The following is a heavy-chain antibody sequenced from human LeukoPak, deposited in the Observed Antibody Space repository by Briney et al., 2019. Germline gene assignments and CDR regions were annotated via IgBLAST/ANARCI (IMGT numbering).Heavy chain of an antibody. J-gene: IGHJ4*02. CDR2: VSYDGTYK. Sequence: GGSLRLSCAASGFTFSSYGMHWVRQAPGKGLEWVAVVSYDGTYKYYADSVKGRFTISRDNSKNTLYLQMNSLRAEDTAVYYCARGWDRDCSSTSCYIAYNWGQGTLVTVSS. D-gene: IGHD2-2*02. CDR3: ARGWDRDCSSTSCYIAYN. CDR1: GFTFSSYG. V-gene: IGHV3-30*19.